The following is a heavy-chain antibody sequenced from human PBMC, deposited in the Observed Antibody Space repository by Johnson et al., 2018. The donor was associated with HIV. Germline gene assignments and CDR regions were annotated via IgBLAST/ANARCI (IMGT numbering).Heavy chain of an antibody. CDR1: AFPFDDHA. D-gene: IGHD3-16*01. Sequence: EVQLVESGGGVVQPGRSLRLSCAASAFPFDDHALHWVRQTPGKGLQWFSIILKGRFTISRDNAKNSLYLQMNSLRAGDTAVYYCARDGGFVGAFDIWGQGTMVIVSS. CDR3: ARDGGFVGAFDI. CDR2: I. J-gene: IGHJ3*02. V-gene: IGHV3-9*01.